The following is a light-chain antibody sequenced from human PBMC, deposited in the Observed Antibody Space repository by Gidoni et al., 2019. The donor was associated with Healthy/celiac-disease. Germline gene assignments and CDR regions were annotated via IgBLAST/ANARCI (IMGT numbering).Light chain of an antibody. CDR2: DAS. CDR3: EQYDNLPLT. Sequence: DIQMTQSPSSLSASVGDRVTITCQASQDISNYLNWYQQKPGKPPKLLIYDASNLETGDPSRFSGRGSGTDFTFTISSVQPEDIATYYCEQYDNLPLTFGGGTKVEIK. V-gene: IGKV1-33*01. J-gene: IGKJ4*01. CDR1: QDISNY.